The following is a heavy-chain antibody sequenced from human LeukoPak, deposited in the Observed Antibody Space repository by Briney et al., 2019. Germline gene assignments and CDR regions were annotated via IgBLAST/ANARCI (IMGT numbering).Heavy chain of an antibody. CDR1: GFTFSSYS. Sequence: GGALRHSCAASGFTFSSYSMTWVRQAPGKGLVWVSRINTDETIANYADSVTGRFTIFRDNAKNTLHLQMNSLRVEDTAVYYCARGVAGSGSYYNVGFDFWGQGALVTVSS. CDR3: ARGVAGSGSYYNVGFDF. CDR2: INTDETIA. J-gene: IGHJ4*02. V-gene: IGHV3-74*01. D-gene: IGHD3-10*01.